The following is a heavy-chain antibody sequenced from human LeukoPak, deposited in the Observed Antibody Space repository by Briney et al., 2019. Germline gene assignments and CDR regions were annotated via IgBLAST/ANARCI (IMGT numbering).Heavy chain of an antibody. CDR2: IIPIFGTA. CDR3: ANHRVLGYCSSTSCYAGFDY. CDR1: GGTSSSYA. J-gene: IGHJ4*02. Sequence: GASVKVSCKASGGTSSSYAISWVRQAPGQGLEWMGGIIPIFGTANYAQKFQGRVTITADESTSTAYMGLSSLRSEDTAVYYCANHRVLGYCSSTSCYAGFDYWGQGTLVTVSS. V-gene: IGHV1-69*13. D-gene: IGHD2-2*01.